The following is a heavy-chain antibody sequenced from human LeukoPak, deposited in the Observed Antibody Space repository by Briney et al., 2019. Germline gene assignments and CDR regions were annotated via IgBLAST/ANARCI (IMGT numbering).Heavy chain of an antibody. CDR3: AKDQRSIAVAGYFDY. V-gene: IGHV3-23*01. Sequence: GGSLRLSCAASGFAFSNYGMNWVRQAPGKGLEWVSGITGSGGTTYYADSVKGRFTISRDNSKNTLYLQMNSLRAEDTAVYYCAKDQRSIAVAGYFDYWGQGTLVTVSS. CDR1: GFAFSNYG. J-gene: IGHJ4*02. CDR2: ITGSGGTT. D-gene: IGHD6-19*01.